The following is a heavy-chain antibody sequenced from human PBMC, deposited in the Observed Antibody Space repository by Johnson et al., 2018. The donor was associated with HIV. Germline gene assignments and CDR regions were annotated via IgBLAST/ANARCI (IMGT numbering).Heavy chain of an antibody. J-gene: IGHJ3*02. D-gene: IGHD3-10*01. CDR1: GFSISDSA. V-gene: IGHV3-30-3*02. CDR2: ISKDGDNE. CDR3: AKSVDGEPRAFDI. Sequence: QVQLVESGGGVVQPGGSLRLSCLASGFSISDSAIHWVRQAPGKGLESVAVISKDGDNEYYADSVTGRFTVSRDHSKNTLNLQMNSLRAEDTAVYYCAKSVDGEPRAFDIWGQGTMVTVSS.